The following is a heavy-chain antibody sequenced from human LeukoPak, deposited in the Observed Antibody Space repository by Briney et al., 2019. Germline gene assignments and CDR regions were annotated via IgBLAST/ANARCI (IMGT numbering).Heavy chain of an antibody. J-gene: IGHJ3*02. V-gene: IGHV3-53*01. CDR2: IYNDGST. CDR3: ARNILFAFDI. Sequence: GGSLRLSCAASGLTVSSSYMSWVRQAPGKGMEWVSIIYNDGSTYYADSMKGRFTISRDNSKNTLYLQVNSLRAEDTAMYYCARNILFAFDIWGQGTMVTVSS. CDR1: GLTVSSSY.